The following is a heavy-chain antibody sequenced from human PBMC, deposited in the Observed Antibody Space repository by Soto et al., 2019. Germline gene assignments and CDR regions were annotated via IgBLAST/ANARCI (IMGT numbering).Heavy chain of an antibody. Sequence: GGSLRLSCAASGFTFSSYGMHWVRQAPGKGLEWVAVIWYDGSNKYYADSVKGRFTISRDNSKNTLYLQMNSLRAEDTAVYYCAREHPRVIPLDYWGQGTLVTVSS. D-gene: IGHD3-16*02. V-gene: IGHV3-33*01. J-gene: IGHJ4*02. CDR3: AREHPRVIPLDY. CDR1: GFTFSSYG. CDR2: IWYDGSNK.